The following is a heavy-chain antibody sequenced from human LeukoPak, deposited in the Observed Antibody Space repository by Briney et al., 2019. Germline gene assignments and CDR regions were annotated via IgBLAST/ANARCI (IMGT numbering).Heavy chain of an antibody. D-gene: IGHD6-13*01. CDR2: INRSGST. J-gene: IGHJ4*02. CDR3: ARGGQQLGN. V-gene: IGHV4-34*01. Sequence: PSETLSLTCAVYGGSFSGYYWSWIRQPPGKGLEWIGEINRSGSTNYNPSLKSRVTISVDTSKNQFSLKLSSVTAADTAVYYCARGGQQLGNWGQGTLVTVSS. CDR1: GGSFSGYY.